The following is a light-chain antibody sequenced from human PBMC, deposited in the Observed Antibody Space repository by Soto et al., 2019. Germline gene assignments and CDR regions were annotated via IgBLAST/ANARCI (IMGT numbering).Light chain of an antibody. CDR2: DAS. V-gene: IGKV3-20*01. Sequence: ENVLTQYPGTLSLSPGERATLSCRASQSVSSSYLAWYQQKPGQAPRLLIYDASSRATGIPDRFSGGGSGTDFTLTISRLEPEDFAVYYCQQFSSYPLTFGGGTKV. CDR1: QSVSSSY. J-gene: IGKJ4*01. CDR3: QQFSSYPLT.